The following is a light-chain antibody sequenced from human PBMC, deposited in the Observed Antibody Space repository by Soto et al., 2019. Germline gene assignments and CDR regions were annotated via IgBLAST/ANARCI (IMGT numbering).Light chain of an antibody. CDR3: SSYTSSRHVV. V-gene: IGLV2-14*01. CDR2: EVT. Sequence: QSVLTQPASVSGSPGQSITISGSGSSSDVGAYNFVSWYQQHPGKAPKLMIYEVTSRPSGISRRFSGSKSANTASLTISGLQPEDEADYYCSSYTSSRHVVFGGWTQLTVL. J-gene: IGLJ2*01. CDR1: SSDVGAYNF.